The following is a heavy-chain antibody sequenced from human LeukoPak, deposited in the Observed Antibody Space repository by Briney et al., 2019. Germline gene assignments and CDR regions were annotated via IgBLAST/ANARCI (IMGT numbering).Heavy chain of an antibody. Sequence: GASVKVSCKASGYTFTSYDINWVRQATGQGLEWMGWMNPNSGNTGYAQKFQGRVTITRNTSISTAYMELSSLRSEDTAVYYCARVREYCSGGSCYSVFDYWGQGTLVTVSS. J-gene: IGHJ4*02. V-gene: IGHV1-8*03. CDR2: MNPNSGNT. CDR1: GYTFTSYD. CDR3: ARVREYCSGGSCYSVFDY. D-gene: IGHD2-15*01.